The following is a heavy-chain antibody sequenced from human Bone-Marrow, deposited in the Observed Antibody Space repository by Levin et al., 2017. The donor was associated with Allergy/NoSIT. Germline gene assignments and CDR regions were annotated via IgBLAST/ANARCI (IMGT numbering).Heavy chain of an antibody. D-gene: IGHD1-1*01. CDR1: GFTFSNYV. J-gene: IGHJ6*02. CDR2: ISSDGSST. Sequence: GESLKISCAASGFTFSNYVMHWVRQAPGKGLEWVALISSDGSSTFHRDSLRGRFAISRDNSKNTMSLQMNSLRPEDPVVYYCAKTAVESSKPRSTSNHGMDVWGRGTTVTVSS. V-gene: IGHV3-30*02. CDR3: AKTAVESSKPRSTSNHGMDV.